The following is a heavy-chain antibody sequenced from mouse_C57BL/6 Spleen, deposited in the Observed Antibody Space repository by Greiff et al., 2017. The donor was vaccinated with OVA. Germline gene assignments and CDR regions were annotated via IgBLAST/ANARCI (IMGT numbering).Heavy chain of an antibody. V-gene: IGHV1-72*01. D-gene: IGHD1-1*01. Sequence: VKLQQPGAELVKPGASVKLSCKASGYTFTSYWMHWVKQRPGRGLEWIGRIDPNSGGTKYNEKFKSKATLTVDKPSSTAYMQLSSLTSEDSAVYYGASASATTLLGYAMDYWGQGTSVTVSS. J-gene: IGHJ4*01. CDR3: ASASATTLLGYAMDY. CDR2: IDPNSGGT. CDR1: GYTFTSYW.